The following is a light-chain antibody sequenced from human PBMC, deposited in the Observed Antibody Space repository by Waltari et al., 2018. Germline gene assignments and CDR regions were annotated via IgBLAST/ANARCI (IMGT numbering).Light chain of an antibody. CDR2: DAS. J-gene: IGKJ1*01. V-gene: IGKV3-20*01. CDR1: QSVSRT. CDR3: QKYGTLPAT. Sequence: EIELTQSPGTLCLSPGERATLSCRASQSVSRTLAWYQQKPGQAPRLLIYDASTRATGIPDRFSGSGSGTDFSLTISRLEPEDFAVYYCQKYGTLPATFGQGTKVEIK.